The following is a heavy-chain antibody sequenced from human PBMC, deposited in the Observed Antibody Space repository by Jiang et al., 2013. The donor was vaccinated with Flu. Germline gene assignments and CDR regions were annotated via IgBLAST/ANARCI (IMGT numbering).Heavy chain of an antibody. CDR3: TRRGDFLTRSPVVTDC. CDR2: MSDSGTT. J-gene: IGHJ4*02. D-gene: IGHD3-9*01. Sequence: GSGLVKPSETLSLTCTVSGASINNSFYYWGWVRQAPGKGLEWIGSMSDSGTTYYNPSLKSRVTMSVDTSKNQFSLILTSVTAADTAVYYCTRRGDFLTRSPVVTDCWGQGTLVTVSS. V-gene: IGHV4-39*01. CDR1: GASINNSFYY.